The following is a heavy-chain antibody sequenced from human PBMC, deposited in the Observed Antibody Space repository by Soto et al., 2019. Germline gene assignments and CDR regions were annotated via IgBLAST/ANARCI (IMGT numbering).Heavy chain of an antibody. D-gene: IGHD6-19*01. Sequence: QMQLQESGPGLVKPSETLSLTCTVSGGSISSYYWSWIRQPPGKGLEWIGYIYYSGSTNYKSSLKSRVTISVDTSKKQFSLKLNSVTAADTAVYYCARGGWHYLDYWGQGTLVTVSS. J-gene: IGHJ4*02. CDR1: GGSISSYY. V-gene: IGHV4-59*01. CDR2: IYYSGST. CDR3: ARGGWHYLDY.